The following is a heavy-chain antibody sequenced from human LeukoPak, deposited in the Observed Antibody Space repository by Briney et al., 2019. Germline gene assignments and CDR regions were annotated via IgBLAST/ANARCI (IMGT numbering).Heavy chain of an antibody. J-gene: IGHJ5*02. Sequence: PSETLSLTCTVSGGPISSYYWSWIRQPAGKGLEWIGRIYTSGSTNYNPSLKSRVTMSVDTSKNQFSLKLSSETAADTAVYYCARAWVYCSSTSCYTESLVSWFDPWGQGTLVTVSS. D-gene: IGHD2-2*02. V-gene: IGHV4-4*07. CDR3: ARAWVYCSSTSCYTESLVSWFDP. CDR2: IYTSGST. CDR1: GGPISSYY.